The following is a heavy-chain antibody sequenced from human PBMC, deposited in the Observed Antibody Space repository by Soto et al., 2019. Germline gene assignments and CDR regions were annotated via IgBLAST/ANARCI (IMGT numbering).Heavy chain of an antibody. CDR3: AIDTMIVVVTPRHAFDI. CDR2: IYYSGST. CDR1: GGSISSSSCY. D-gene: IGHD3-22*01. Sequence: QLQLQESGPGLVKPSETLSLTCTVSGGSISSSSCYWGWIRQPPGKGLEWIGSIYYSGSTYYNPSLKSRVTISVDTSKNQFSLKLTSVTAADTAVYYCAIDTMIVVVTPRHAFDIWGQGTMVTVSS. J-gene: IGHJ3*02. V-gene: IGHV4-39*01.